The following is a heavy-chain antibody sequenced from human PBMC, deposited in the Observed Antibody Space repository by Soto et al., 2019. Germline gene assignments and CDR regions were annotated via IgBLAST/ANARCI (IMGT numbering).Heavy chain of an antibody. CDR3: ARVHCSAGTCLDGLDF. Sequence: PSQTLSLTCVISGDSVSSNGACWNWIRQSPSRGLQWLGRIYYRSKWFHDYAAPVESRMAINPDTSRNQFSLQLNYVTPEDTAVYYCARVHCSAGTCLDGLDFWGQGTTVTVSS. CDR2: IYYRSKWFH. J-gene: IGHJ6*02. CDR1: GDSVSSNGAC. V-gene: IGHV6-1*01. D-gene: IGHD2-15*01.